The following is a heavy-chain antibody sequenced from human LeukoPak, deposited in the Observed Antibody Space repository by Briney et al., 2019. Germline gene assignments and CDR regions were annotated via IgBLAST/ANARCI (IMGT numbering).Heavy chain of an antibody. Sequence: SETLSLTCTVSGGSISSYYWSWIRQPPGKGLEWIGYIYYSGSTNYNPSLKSRVTISVDTSKNQFSLKLSSVTAADTAVYYCARLDGYDWDYWGQGTLVTVSS. CDR2: IYYSGST. D-gene: IGHD5-24*01. J-gene: IGHJ4*02. CDR3: ARLDGYDWDY. CDR1: GGSISSYY. V-gene: IGHV4-59*01.